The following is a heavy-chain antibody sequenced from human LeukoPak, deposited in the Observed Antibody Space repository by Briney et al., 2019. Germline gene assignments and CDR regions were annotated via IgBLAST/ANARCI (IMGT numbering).Heavy chain of an antibody. CDR3: ARGGRLQLRYFDY. CDR2: INHSGST. Sequence: SETLSLTCAVYGGSFSGYYWSWIRQPPGKGLEWIGEINHSGSTNYNPSLKSRVTIPVDTSKNQFSLKLSSVTAADTAVYYCARGGRLQLRYFDYWGQGTLVTVSS. D-gene: IGHD1-1*01. J-gene: IGHJ4*02. CDR1: GGSFSGYY. V-gene: IGHV4-34*01.